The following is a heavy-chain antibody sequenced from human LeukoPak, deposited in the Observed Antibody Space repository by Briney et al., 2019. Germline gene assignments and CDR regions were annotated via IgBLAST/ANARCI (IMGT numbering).Heavy chain of an antibody. J-gene: IGHJ3*02. D-gene: IGHD6-6*01. CDR3: ARGSIAARNDAFDI. CDR2: IYYSGST. Sequence: SETLSLTCTVSGGSISSYYWSWIRQPPGKGLEWIGYIYYSGSTNYSPSLKRRVTISLDTSENQFSLKLRSVTAADTAVYYCARGSIAARNDAFDIWGQGTMVTVSS. CDR1: GGSISSYY. V-gene: IGHV4-59*01.